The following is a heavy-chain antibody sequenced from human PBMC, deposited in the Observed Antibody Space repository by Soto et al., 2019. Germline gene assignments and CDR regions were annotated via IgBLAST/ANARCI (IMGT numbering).Heavy chain of an antibody. V-gene: IGHV1-3*01. CDR1: GDTRTDFS. CDR3: ATSEGDCGGGSCYNYFYYYGMDV. CDR2: LSVGNGDT. Sequence: GASVKVSCKASGDTRTDFSMHWVRQAPGQRREWMGWLSVGNGDTKYSQKFQGRVTITRDTSARTAYMELSNLRSEDTAVYYCATSEGDCGGGSCYNYFYYYGMDVWGQGXTVTVSS. J-gene: IGHJ6*02. D-gene: IGHD2-15*01.